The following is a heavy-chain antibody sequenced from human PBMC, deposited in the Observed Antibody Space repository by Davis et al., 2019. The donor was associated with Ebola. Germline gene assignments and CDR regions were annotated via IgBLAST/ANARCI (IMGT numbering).Heavy chain of an antibody. CDR1: GGSISSSNW. CDR3: ARWSSSWYVVRFDP. V-gene: IGHV4-4*02. Sequence: MPSETLSLTCAVSGGSISSSNWWSWVRQPPGKGLEWIGEIYHSGSTNYNPSLKSRVTISVDKSKNQFSLKLSSVTAADTAVYYCARWSSSWYVVRFDPWGQGTLVTVSS. J-gene: IGHJ5*02. D-gene: IGHD6-13*01. CDR2: IYHSGST.